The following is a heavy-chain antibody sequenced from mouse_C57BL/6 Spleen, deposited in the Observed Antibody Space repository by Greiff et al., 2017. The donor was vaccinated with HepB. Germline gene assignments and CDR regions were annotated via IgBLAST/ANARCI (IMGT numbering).Heavy chain of an antibody. V-gene: IGHV1-76*01. Sequence: VHLVESGAELVRPGASVKLSCKASGYTFTDYYINWVKQRPGQGLEWIARIYPGSGNTYYNEKFKGKATLTAEKSSSTAYMQLSSLTSEDSAVYFCARGDGNSQAWFAYWGQGTLVTVSA. J-gene: IGHJ3*01. D-gene: IGHD2-1*01. CDR3: ARGDGNSQAWFAY. CDR1: GYTFTDYY. CDR2: IYPGSGNT.